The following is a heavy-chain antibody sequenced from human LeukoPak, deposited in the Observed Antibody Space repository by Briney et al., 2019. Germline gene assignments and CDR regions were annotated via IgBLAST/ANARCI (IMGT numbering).Heavy chain of an antibody. J-gene: IGHJ4*02. V-gene: IGHV4-39*07. CDR1: GGSISSSSYY. CDR2: IYYSGST. CDR3: ARGKLLWFGETIDY. D-gene: IGHD3-10*01. Sequence: SETLSLTCTVSGGSISSSSYYWGWIRQPPGKGLEWIGSIYYSGSTYYNPSLKSRVTISVDTSKNQFSLKLSSVTAADTAVYYCARGKLLWFGETIDYWGQGTLVTVSS.